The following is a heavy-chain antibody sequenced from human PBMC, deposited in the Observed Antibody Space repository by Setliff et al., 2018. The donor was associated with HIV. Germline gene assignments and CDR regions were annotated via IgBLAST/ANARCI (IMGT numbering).Heavy chain of an antibody. Sequence: SETLSLTCSVSGGSIYNFYWSWIRQSPGKGLEWIGYIYSTGSTNYNPSLKSRVTMSGDTSKNQFSLNLTSVTAADTAVYFCARGLGRGSGTYYNPPGYWGPGTLVTVSS. D-gene: IGHD3-10*01. V-gene: IGHV4-4*09. J-gene: IGHJ4*02. CDR1: GGSIYNFY. CDR2: IYSTGST. CDR3: ARGLGRGSGTYYNPPGY.